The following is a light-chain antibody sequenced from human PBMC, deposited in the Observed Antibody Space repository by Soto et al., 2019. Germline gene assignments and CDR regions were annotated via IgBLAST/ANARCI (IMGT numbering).Light chain of an antibody. Sequence: DIQMTQSPSSLSASAGDRVTITCRASQSISTDLNWYQQKPGKAPKLLIYVASTFRTGVPSRFSGIGSGTDFTLTIGSLQPQDFATYYCQQNYRNPRTFGQGTKVEIK. CDR3: QQNYRNPRT. CDR2: VAS. J-gene: IGKJ1*01. V-gene: IGKV1-39*01. CDR1: QSISTD.